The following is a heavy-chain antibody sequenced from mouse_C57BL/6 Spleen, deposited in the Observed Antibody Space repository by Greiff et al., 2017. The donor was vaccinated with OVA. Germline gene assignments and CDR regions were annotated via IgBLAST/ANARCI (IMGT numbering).Heavy chain of an antibody. CDR3: ARGNGNYRGYAMDY. D-gene: IGHD2-1*01. CDR2: IDPSDSYT. CDR1: GYTFTSYW. V-gene: IGHV1-69*01. J-gene: IGHJ4*01. Sequence: VQLQQPGAELVMPGASVKLSCKASGYTFTSYWMHWVKQRPGQGLEWIGEIDPSDSYTNYNQKFKGKSTLTVDKSSSTAYMQLSSLTSEDSAVYYCARGNGNYRGYAMDYWGQGTSVTVSS.